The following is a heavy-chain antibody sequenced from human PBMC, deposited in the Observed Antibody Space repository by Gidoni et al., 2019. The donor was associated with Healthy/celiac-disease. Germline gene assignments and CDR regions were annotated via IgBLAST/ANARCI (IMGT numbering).Heavy chain of an antibody. CDR1: GGSFSGYY. CDR3: ARGVPYVIFGAPRIIPYNWFDP. CDR2: INHSGST. D-gene: IGHD3-3*01. V-gene: IGHV4-34*01. Sequence: QVQLQQWGAGLLKPSETLSLACAVNGGSFSGYYWSWIRQPPGKGLEWIGEINHSGSTNYNPSLKSRVTISVDTSKNQFSLKLSSVTAADTAVYSCARGVPYVIFGAPRIIPYNWFDPWGQGTLVTVSS. J-gene: IGHJ5*02.